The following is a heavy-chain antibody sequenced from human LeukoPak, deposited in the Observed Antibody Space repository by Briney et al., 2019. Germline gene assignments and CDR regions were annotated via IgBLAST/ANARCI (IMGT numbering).Heavy chain of an antibody. Sequence: PGGSLRLSCAASGFTFSSYGMHWVRQAPGKGLEWVAFIRYDGSNKYYADSVKGRFTISRDNSKNTLYLQMNSLRAEDTAVYYCAKGNVLRFLEWFIWGQGTLATVSS. CDR1: GFTFSSYG. CDR3: AKGNVLRFLEWFI. J-gene: IGHJ4*02. V-gene: IGHV3-30*02. CDR2: IRYDGSNK. D-gene: IGHD3-3*01.